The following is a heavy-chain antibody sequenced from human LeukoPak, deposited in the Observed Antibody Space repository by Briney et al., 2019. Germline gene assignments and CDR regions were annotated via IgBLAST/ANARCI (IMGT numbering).Heavy chain of an antibody. V-gene: IGHV1-18*01. D-gene: IGHD7-27*01. CDR3: VRTPPNWGFDY. J-gene: IGHJ4*02. Sequence: GASVKVSCKASGYSFTSYGFTWVRQAPGQGLEWMGWISTYDGNANYAQKLQGRVTMTTDTSTITAYMELSSLRSEDTAIYYCVRTPPNWGFDYWGQGTLVTVSS. CDR1: GYSFTSYG. CDR2: ISTYDGNA.